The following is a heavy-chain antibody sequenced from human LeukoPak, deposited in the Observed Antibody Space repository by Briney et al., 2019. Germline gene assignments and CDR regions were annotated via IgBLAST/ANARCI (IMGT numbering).Heavy chain of an antibody. CDR2: IAYDGSNK. V-gene: IGHV3-30*03. CDR3: ATEGEWSYFDY. Sequence: SGGSLRLSCAASGFTFSSYGMHWVRQAPGKGLEWVAVIAYDGSNKYYADSVKGRFTISRDNSKNTLYLQMNSLRAEDTAVHYCATEGEWSYFDYWGQGTLVTVSS. D-gene: IGHD3-3*01. J-gene: IGHJ4*02. CDR1: GFTFSSYG.